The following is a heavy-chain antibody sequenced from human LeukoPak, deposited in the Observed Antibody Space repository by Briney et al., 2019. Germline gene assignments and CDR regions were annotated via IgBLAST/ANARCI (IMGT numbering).Heavy chain of an antibody. J-gene: IGHJ3*02. V-gene: IGHV3-23*01. CDR1: GFTFSSYA. D-gene: IGHD3-22*01. CDR3: ARDYYESSGYLNGFDI. CDR2: INKGGDGT. Sequence: GGSLRLSCAASGFTFSSYAMSWVRQAPGKGLEWVSTINKGGDGTYYADSVKGRFTISRDNSKNTLYLQMNSLRAEDTAVYYCARDYYESSGYLNGFDIWGQGTMVTVSS.